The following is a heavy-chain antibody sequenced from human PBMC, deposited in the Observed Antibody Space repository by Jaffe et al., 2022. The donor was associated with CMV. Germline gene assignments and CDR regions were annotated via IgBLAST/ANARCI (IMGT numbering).Heavy chain of an antibody. J-gene: IGHJ3*02. D-gene: IGHD1-26*01. Sequence: QLQLQESGPGLVKPSETLSLTCTVSGGSISSSSYYWGWIRQPPGKGLEWIGSIYYSGSTYYNPSLKSRVTISVDTSKNQFSLKLSSVTAADTAVYYCARPIGVQQAQGAFDIWGQGTMVTVSS. CDR3: ARPIGVQQAQGAFDI. V-gene: IGHV4-39*01. CDR1: GGSISSSSYY. CDR2: IYYSGST.